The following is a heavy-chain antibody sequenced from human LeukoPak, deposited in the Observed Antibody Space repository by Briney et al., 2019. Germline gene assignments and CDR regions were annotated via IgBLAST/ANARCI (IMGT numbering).Heavy chain of an antibody. J-gene: IGHJ4*02. Sequence: SETLSLTCAVYGGSFSGYYWSWIRQPPGKGLEWIGEINHSGSTNYNPSLKSRVTTSVDTSKNQFSLKLSSVTAADTAVYYCARASSGWNKDFDYWGQGTLVTVSS. CDR1: GGSFSGYY. CDR2: INHSGST. CDR3: ARASSGWNKDFDY. D-gene: IGHD6-19*01. V-gene: IGHV4-34*01.